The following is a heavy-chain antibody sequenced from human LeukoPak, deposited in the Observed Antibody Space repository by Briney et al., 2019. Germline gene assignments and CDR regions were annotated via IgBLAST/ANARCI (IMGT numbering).Heavy chain of an antibody. CDR1: GFTFSSYG. D-gene: IGHD3-3*01. J-gene: IGHJ4*02. V-gene: IGHV3-30*02. CDR3: AKRSGGPSPFDY. CDR2: IRYDGSKK. Sequence: PGGSLRLSCAASGFTFSSYGMHWVRQAPGKGLEWVAFIRYDGSKKYYADSVKGRFTISRDNSKNTLFLQMNSLRAEDTAVYYCAKRSGGPSPFDYWGQGALVTVSS.